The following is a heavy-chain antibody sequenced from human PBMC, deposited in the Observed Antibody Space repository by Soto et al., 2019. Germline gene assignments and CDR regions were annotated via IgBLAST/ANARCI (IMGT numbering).Heavy chain of an antibody. V-gene: IGHV1-69*01. CDR3: ARENHCSSTSCYARYYYGMDV. CDR2: IIPIFGTA. J-gene: IGHJ6*02. D-gene: IGHD2-2*01. Sequence: ASVKVSCKASGGTFSSYAISWVRQAPGQGPEWMGGIIPIFGTANYAQKFQGRVTITADESTSTAYMELSSLRSEDTAVYYCARENHCSSTSCYARYYYGMDVWGQGTTVTVSS. CDR1: GGTFSSYA.